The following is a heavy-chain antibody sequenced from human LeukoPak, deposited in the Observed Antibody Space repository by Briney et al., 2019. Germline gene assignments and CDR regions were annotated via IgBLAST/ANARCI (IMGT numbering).Heavy chain of an antibody. CDR1: GFTFSGSA. CDR3: TRHPSMTTVTPQSDGPV. D-gene: IGHD4-17*01. Sequence: GGALKLSCAASGFTFSGSATHWVRQASGKGLEWVGRIRSKANSYATAYAASVKGRFTISRDDSKNTAYLQMNRPKTEDTAVYYCTRHPSMTTVTPQSDGPVWGKGTTVTVSS. J-gene: IGHJ6*04. V-gene: IGHV3-73*01. CDR2: IRSKANSYAT.